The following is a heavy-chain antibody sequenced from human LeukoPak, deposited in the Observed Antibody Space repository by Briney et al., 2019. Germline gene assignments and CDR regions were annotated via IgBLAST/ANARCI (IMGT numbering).Heavy chain of an antibody. J-gene: IGHJ4*02. Sequence: GGSLRLSCAASGFTFSSYSMNWVRQAPGKGLEWISYIISSSSVIYYADSVTGRFTISRDNAKSSLYLQMNSLRAEDTAVYYCARARPGYDSPPYYFDFGGRGTRVTVTA. CDR2: IISSSSVI. D-gene: IGHD3-22*01. CDR3: ARARPGYDSPPYYFDF. V-gene: IGHV3-48*01. CDR1: GFTFSSYS.